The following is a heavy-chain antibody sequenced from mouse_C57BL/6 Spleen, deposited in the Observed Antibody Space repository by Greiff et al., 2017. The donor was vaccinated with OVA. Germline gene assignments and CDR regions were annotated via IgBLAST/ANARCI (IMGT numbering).Heavy chain of an antibody. Sequence: QVQLQQPGAELVKPGASVKLSCKASGYTFTSYWMQWVKQRPGQGLEWIGEIDPSDSYTNYNQKFKGKATLTVDTSSSTAYMQLSSLTSEDSAVYYCAARGSSGYFAYWGKGTLVTVSA. V-gene: IGHV1-50*01. CDR1: GYTFTSYW. CDR2: IDPSDSYT. D-gene: IGHD3-2*02. CDR3: AARGSSGYFAY. J-gene: IGHJ3*01.